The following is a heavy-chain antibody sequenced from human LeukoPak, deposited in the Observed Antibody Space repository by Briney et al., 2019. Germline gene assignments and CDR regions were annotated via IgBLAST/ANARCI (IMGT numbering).Heavy chain of an antibody. CDR1: GGSISSYY. CDR3: ASLYYYDSSGYSEPNLFDY. D-gene: IGHD3-22*01. Sequence: PSETLSLTCTVSGGSISSYYWSWIRQPPGKGLEWIGYIYYSGSTNYNPSLKSRVTISVDTSKNQFSLKLSSVTAADTAVYYCASLYYYDSSGYSEPNLFDYWGQGTLVTVSS. CDR2: IYYSGST. J-gene: IGHJ4*02. V-gene: IGHV4-59*01.